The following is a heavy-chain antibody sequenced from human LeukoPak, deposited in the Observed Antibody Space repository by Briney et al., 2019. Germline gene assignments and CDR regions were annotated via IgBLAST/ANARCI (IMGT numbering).Heavy chain of an antibody. CDR2: IYYSGST. V-gene: IGHV4-39*01. J-gene: IGHJ6*02. D-gene: IGHD1-26*01. CDR3: ARVPGSYSVYYYYGMDV. Sequence: PSETLSLTCTVSGGSISSSSYYWGWIRQPPGKGLEWIGSIYYSGSTYYNLSLKSRVTISVDTSKNQFSLKLSSVTAADTAVYYCARVPGSYSVYYYYGMDVWGQGTTVTVSS. CDR1: GGSISSSSYY.